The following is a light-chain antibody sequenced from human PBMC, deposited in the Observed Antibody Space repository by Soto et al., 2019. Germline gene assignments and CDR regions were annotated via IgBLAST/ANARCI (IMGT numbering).Light chain of an antibody. CDR1: QSVSNNY. CDR2: GAS. J-gene: IGKJ1*01. Sequence: EIVLTQSPGTRSLSPGERATLSCRASQSVSNNYLAWYQQKPGQAPRLLIYGASNRATGIPDRFSGSGSGTDFTLTISRLEPEDFAVYYCQQYGSSGTFGQGTMVEIK. V-gene: IGKV3-20*01. CDR3: QQYGSSGT.